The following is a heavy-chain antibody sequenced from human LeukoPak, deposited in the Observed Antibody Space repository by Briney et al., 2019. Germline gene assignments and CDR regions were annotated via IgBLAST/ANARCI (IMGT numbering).Heavy chain of an antibody. J-gene: IGHJ4*02. V-gene: IGHV5-51*01. Sequence: GESLTISCKVSAYSFTSYWITWVRQMPGKGLEWMGIIYPDASDTRYSPSFQGQVTISADKSISTAYLHWSSLKASDTAMYYCARRSYGGKDFDYWGQGTLVTVSS. CDR2: IYPDASDT. D-gene: IGHD4-23*01. CDR3: ARRSYGGKDFDY. CDR1: AYSFTSYW.